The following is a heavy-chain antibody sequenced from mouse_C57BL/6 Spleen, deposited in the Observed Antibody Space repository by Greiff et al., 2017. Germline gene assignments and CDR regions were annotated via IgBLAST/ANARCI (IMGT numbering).Heavy chain of an antibody. J-gene: IGHJ1*03. CDR1: GYTFTSYW. CDR2: IDPSDSET. Sequence: QVQLQQPGAELVRPGSSVKLSCKASGYTFTSYWMHWVKQRPIQGLEWIGNIDPSDSETPYNQKFKDKATLTVDKSSSTAYMQRSILTSEDSAVYYFARSAGYPDWYFDVWGTGTTVTVSS. CDR3: ARSAGYPDWYFDV. D-gene: IGHD2-2*01. V-gene: IGHV1-52*01.